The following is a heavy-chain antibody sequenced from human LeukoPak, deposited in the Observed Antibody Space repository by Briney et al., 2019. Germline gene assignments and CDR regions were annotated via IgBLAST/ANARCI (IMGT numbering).Heavy chain of an antibody. J-gene: IGHJ4*02. V-gene: IGHV1-69*04. Sequence: SVKVPCKASGGTFSSYAISWVRQAPGQGLEWMGRIIPILGIANYAQKFQGRVTITADKSTSTAYMELSSLRSEDTAVYYCARAERGYSGYGGSFDYWGQGTLVTVPS. CDR1: GGTFSSYA. CDR3: ARAERGYSGYGGSFDY. CDR2: IIPILGIA. D-gene: IGHD5-12*01.